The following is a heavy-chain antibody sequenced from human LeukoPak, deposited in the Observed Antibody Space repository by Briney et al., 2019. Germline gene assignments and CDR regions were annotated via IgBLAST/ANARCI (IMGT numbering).Heavy chain of an antibody. CDR1: GFTVSSNY. CDR2: IYSGGST. Sequence: GSLRLSCAASGFTVSSNYMSWVRQAPGKGLEWVSVIYSGGSTYYADSVKGRFTISRHNSKNTLYLQMNSLRAEDTAVYYCARVTSSGYYGAFDIWGQGTMVTVSS. CDR3: ARVTSSGYYGAFDI. J-gene: IGHJ3*02. V-gene: IGHV3-53*01. D-gene: IGHD3-22*01.